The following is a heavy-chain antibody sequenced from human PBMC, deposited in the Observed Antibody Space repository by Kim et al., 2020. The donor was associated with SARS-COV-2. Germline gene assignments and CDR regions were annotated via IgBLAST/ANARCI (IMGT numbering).Heavy chain of an antibody. D-gene: IGHD3-22*01. CDR3: ATVPSDYYDSSGYFDY. V-gene: IGHV1-24*01. J-gene: IGHJ4*02. Sequence: KFQGRVTMTEDTSTDTAYMELSSLRSEDTAVYYCATVPSDYYDSSGYFDYWGQGTLVTVSS.